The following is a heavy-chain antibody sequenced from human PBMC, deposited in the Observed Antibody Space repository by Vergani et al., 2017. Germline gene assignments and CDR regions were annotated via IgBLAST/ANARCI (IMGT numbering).Heavy chain of an antibody. CDR1: GFTFSSYG. Sequence: QVQLVESGGGVVQPGRSLRLSCAASGFTFSSYGMHWVRQAPGKGLEWVAVIWYDGSNKYYADSVKGRFTISRDNSKNTLYLQMNSLRAEDTAVYYCARYSSSGDVGGVTIPSFDYWGQGTLVTVSS. CDR2: IWYDGSNK. J-gene: IGHJ4*02. D-gene: IGHD6-13*01. CDR3: ARYSSSGDVGGVTIPSFDY. V-gene: IGHV3-33*01.